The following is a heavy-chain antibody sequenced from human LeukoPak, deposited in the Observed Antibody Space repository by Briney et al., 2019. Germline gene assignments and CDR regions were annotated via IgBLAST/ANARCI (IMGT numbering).Heavy chain of an antibody. CDR2: IYHSTSD. Sequence: PSGTLSLTCAVSGGSLSSSNWWRWVRQPPGKGPEGSGVIYHSTSDNYNPSPKGRVAISVDKPKHQFALKLSSVAAADTAGYYCARHQRGVGYSDGYNCWFDPWGQGTLVTVSS. CDR1: GGSLSSSNW. V-gene: IGHV4-4*02. J-gene: IGHJ5*02. CDR3: ARHQRGVGYSDGYNCWFDP. D-gene: IGHD5-18*01.